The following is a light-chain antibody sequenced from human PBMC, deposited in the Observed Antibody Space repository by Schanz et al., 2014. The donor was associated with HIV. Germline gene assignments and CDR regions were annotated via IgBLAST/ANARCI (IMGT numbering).Light chain of an antibody. V-gene: IGKV3D-15*01. CDR2: GAS. J-gene: IGKJ1*01. CDR3: QHYYNSLWT. Sequence: EIVMTQSPATLSVSPGERATLSCRASQSVSSNLAWYQQKPGQAPRLLIYGASNRATGIPDRFSGSGSGTDFTLTISRLEPEDFAVYYCQHYYNSLWTFGQGTKVEIK. CDR1: QSVSSN.